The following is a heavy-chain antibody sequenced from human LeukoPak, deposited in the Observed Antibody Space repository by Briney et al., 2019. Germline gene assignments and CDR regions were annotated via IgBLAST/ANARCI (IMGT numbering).Heavy chain of an antibody. D-gene: IGHD3-10*01. Sequence: GGSLRLSCAASGFTFSSYEMNWVRQAPGKGLEWISYISSSSTVIYYADSVKGRFTISRDNAKNSLFLQMNSLRAEDTAVYYCARDCFTMVRGVCFDSWGQGTLVTVSS. J-gene: IGHJ4*02. CDR3: ARDCFTMVRGVCFDS. V-gene: IGHV3-48*03. CDR2: ISSSSTVI. CDR1: GFTFSSYE.